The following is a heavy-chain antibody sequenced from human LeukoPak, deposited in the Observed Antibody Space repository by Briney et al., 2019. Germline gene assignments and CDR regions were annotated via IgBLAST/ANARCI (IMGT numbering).Heavy chain of an antibody. D-gene: IGHD5-24*01. CDR2: ISYDGSKR. J-gene: IGHJ4*02. CDR3: ATGTITVPYD. Sequence: PGGSLRLSCVASGFTFSSYGMHWVRQAPGKGLEWVAVISYDGSKRYYGDSVKGRFTISRDNSKNTVYLQMNSLRAEDTALYYCATGTITVPYDWGQGTLVTVSS. V-gene: IGHV3-30*04. CDR1: GFTFSSYG.